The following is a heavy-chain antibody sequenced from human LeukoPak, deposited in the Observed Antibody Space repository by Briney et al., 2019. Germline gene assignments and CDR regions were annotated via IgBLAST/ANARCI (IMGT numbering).Heavy chain of an antibody. V-gene: IGHV3-30*18. D-gene: IGHD2-2*01. Sequence: PGGSLRLSCAASGFTFSSYGMHWVRQAPGKGLEWVAVISYDGSNKYYADSVKGRFTISRDNSKNTLYLQMDSLRVEDTAVYYCAKDFRAGSRYQNYGMDVWGQGTTVTVSS. J-gene: IGHJ6*02. CDR2: ISYDGSNK. CDR1: GFTFSSYG. CDR3: AKDFRAGSRYQNYGMDV.